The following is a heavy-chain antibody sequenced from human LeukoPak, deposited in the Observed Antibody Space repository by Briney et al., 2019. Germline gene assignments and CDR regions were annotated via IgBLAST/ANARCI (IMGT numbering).Heavy chain of an antibody. V-gene: IGHV3-7*01. CDR3: MRNKVAYDY. J-gene: IGHJ4*02. CDR1: GFSFGKYW. CDR2: IKEDGSEE. D-gene: IGHD3-16*01. Sequence: GGSLRLSCAAFGFSFGKYWMSWIRQAPGKGLEWVAYIKEDGSEEYYVESVKGRFTISRDNAKNSVYLQMHSLRAEDSAVYYCMRNKVAYDYWGQGTLVTVSS.